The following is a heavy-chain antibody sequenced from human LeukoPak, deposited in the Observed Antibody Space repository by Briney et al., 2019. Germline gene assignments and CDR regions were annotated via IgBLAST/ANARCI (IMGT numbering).Heavy chain of an antibody. CDR2: IYHSGST. J-gene: IGHJ5*02. D-gene: IGHD6-25*01. Sequence: PSQTLSLTCAVSGGSISSGGYSWSWIRQPPGKGLEWIGYIYHSGSTYYNPSLKSRVTISVDRSKNQFSLKLSSGTAADTAVYYCARSGPTYDWFDPWGQGTLVTVSS. CDR1: GGSISSGGYS. CDR3: ARSGPTYDWFDP. V-gene: IGHV4-30-2*01.